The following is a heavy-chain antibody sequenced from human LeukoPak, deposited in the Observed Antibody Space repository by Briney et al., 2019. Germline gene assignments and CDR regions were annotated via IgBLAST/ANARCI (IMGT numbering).Heavy chain of an antibody. CDR2: IYYSGST. Sequence: SETLSLTCTVSGGSISSYYWSWIRQPPGKGLEWIGYIYYSGSTNYNPSLKSRVTVSVDTSKNQFSLKLSSVTAADTAMYYCARGQLDDPFDIWGQGTMVTVSS. CDR1: GGSISSYY. V-gene: IGHV4-59*01. D-gene: IGHD6-6*01. CDR3: ARGQLDDPFDI. J-gene: IGHJ3*02.